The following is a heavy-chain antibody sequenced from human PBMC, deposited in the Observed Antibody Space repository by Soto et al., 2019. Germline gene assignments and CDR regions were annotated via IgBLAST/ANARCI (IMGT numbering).Heavy chain of an antibody. CDR2: IYYSGST. D-gene: IGHD2-2*01. J-gene: IGHJ4*02. CDR3: ARLSVVPAAIGRGYFDY. Sequence: SETLSLTCAVSGDSISSVNWWSWIRQPPGKGLEWIGSIYYSGSTYYNPSLKSRVTISVDTSKNQFSLKLSSVTAADTAVYYCARLSVVPAAIGRGYFDYWGQGTLVTVSS. CDR1: GDSISSVNW. V-gene: IGHV4-39*01.